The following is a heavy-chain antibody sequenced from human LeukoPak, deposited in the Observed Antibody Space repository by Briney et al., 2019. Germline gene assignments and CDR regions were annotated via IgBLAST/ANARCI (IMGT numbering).Heavy chain of an antibody. V-gene: IGHV4-59*08. J-gene: IGHJ5*02. D-gene: IGHD3-10*01. Sequence: SETLSLTCAVYGGSFSGYYWSWIRQPPGKGLEWIGYIYYSGSTNYNPSLKSRVTISVDTSKNQFSLKLSSVTAADTAVYYCARLRTDRFGELLGSSSGWFDPWGQGTLVTVSS. CDR1: GGSFSGYY. CDR2: IYYSGST. CDR3: ARLRTDRFGELLGSSSGWFDP.